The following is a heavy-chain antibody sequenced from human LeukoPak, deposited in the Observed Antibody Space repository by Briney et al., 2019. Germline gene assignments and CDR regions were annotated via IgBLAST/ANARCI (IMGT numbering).Heavy chain of an antibody. CDR2: ISGTGDNT. J-gene: IGHJ5*02. D-gene: IGHD3-3*01. CDR3: ARHYDVWSGDLHGRRHWFDP. CDR1: GFTFSNYA. Sequence: GGSLRLSCAVSGFTFSNYAMSWVRQAPGEGLEWVSAISGTGDNTYYADSVKGRFTISRDNSKNTLYLQMNSLRAEDTAAYFCARHYDVWSGDLHGRRHWFDPWGQGTLLTVSS. V-gene: IGHV3-23*01.